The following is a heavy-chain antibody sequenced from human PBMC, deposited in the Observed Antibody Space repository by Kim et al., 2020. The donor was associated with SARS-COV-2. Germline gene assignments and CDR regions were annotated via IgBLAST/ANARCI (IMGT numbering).Heavy chain of an antibody. Sequence: GGSLRLSCAASGFTFSSYGMHWVRQAPGKGLEWVAVIWYDGSNKYYADSVKGRFTISRDNSKNTLYLQMNSLRAEDTAVYYCAREGSSWSHSAFDYWGQGTLVTVSS. D-gene: IGHD6-13*01. CDR2: IWYDGSNK. J-gene: IGHJ4*02. V-gene: IGHV3-33*01. CDR3: AREGSSWSHSAFDY. CDR1: GFTFSSYG.